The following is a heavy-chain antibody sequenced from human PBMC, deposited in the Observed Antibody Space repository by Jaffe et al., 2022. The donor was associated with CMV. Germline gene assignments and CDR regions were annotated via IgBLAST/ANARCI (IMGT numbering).Heavy chain of an antibody. CDR1: GFTFSSYG. V-gene: IGHV3-33*08. Sequence: QVQLVESGGGVVQPGRSLRLSCAASGFTFSSYGMHWVRQAPGKGLEWVAVIWYDGSNKYYADSVKGRFTISRDNSKNTLYLQMNSLRAEDTAVYYCARDVGPGYRILYYFDYWGQGTLVTVSS. CDR3: ARDVGPGYRILYYFDY. D-gene: IGHD5-18*01. CDR2: IWYDGSNK. J-gene: IGHJ4*02.